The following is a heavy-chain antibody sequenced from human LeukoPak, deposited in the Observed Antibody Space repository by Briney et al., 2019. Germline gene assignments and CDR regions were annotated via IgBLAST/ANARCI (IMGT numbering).Heavy chain of an antibody. Sequence: GSLRLSCAASGFTVSSNYMSWVRQAPGKGLEWVSVIYSGGSTYYADSVKGRFTISRDNSKNTLYLQMNSLRAEDTAVYYCARDRTSSGRNYYYYYGMDVWGQGTTVTVSS. D-gene: IGHD6-19*01. CDR2: IYSGGST. CDR1: GFTVSSNY. CDR3: ARDRTSSGRNYYYYYGMDV. J-gene: IGHJ6*02. V-gene: IGHV3-53*01.